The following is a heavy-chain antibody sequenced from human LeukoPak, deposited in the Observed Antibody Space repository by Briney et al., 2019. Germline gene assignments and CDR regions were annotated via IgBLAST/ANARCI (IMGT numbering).Heavy chain of an antibody. D-gene: IGHD2-2*01. CDR3: AIDCSSTSCYN. V-gene: IGHV3-30-3*01. J-gene: IGHJ4*02. CDR1: GFTISSYA. Sequence: GRSLRLSCAASGFTISSYAMHWVRQAPGKGLEWVAVISYDGSNKYYADSVKGRFTISRDNSKNTLYLQMNSLRAEDTAVYYCAIDCSSTSCYNWGQGTLVTVSS. CDR2: ISYDGSNK.